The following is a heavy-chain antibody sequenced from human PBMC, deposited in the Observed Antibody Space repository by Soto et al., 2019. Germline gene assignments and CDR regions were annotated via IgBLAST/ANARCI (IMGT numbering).Heavy chain of an antibody. CDR1: GFTFSSYW. Sequence: GGSLRLSCAASGFTFSSYWMSWVRQAPGKGLEWVANIKQDGSEKYYVDSVKGRFTISRDNAKNSLYLQMNSLRAEDTAVYYCARGLGDLGGYDAFDIWGQGTMVTVSS. J-gene: IGHJ3*02. CDR3: ARGLGDLGGYDAFDI. D-gene: IGHD2-21*01. V-gene: IGHV3-7*03. CDR2: IKQDGSEK.